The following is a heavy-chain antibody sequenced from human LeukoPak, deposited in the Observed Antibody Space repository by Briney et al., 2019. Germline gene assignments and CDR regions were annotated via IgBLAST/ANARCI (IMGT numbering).Heavy chain of an antibody. D-gene: IGHD3-10*01. Sequence: GGSLRLSCTASGFTFGDYAMSWFRQAPGKGLEWVGFIRSKAYGGTTEYAASVKGRFTISRDDSKSIAYLQMNSLKTEDTAVYYCTREDYYGSGSYPIFDYWGQGTLVTVSS. CDR1: GFTFGDYA. CDR3: TREDYYGSGSYPIFDY. J-gene: IGHJ4*02. CDR2: IRSKAYGGTT. V-gene: IGHV3-49*03.